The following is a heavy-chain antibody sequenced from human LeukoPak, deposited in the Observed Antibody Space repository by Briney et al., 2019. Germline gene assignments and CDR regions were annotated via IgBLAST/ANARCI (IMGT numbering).Heavy chain of an antibody. D-gene: IGHD1-1*01. CDR2: INHSGST. V-gene: IGHV4-34*01. CDR1: GGSFSGYY. J-gene: IGHJ6*02. CDR3: ARGIRTGTATSYYGMDV. Sequence: PSETLSLTCAVYGGSFSGYYWSWIRQPPGKGLEWIGEINHSGSTNYNPSLKSRVTISVDTSKNRFSLKLSSVTAADTAVYYCARGIRTGTATSYYGMDVWGQGTTVTVSS.